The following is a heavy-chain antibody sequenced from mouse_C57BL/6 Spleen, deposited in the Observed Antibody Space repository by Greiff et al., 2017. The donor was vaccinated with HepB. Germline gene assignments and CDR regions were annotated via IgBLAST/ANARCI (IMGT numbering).Heavy chain of an antibody. CDR2: ILPSIGRT. V-gene: IGHV15-2*01. CDR1: DSEVFPIAY. Sequence: QVQLQQSGSELRSPGSSVKLSCKDFDSEVFPIAYMSLVRQKPGHGFEWIGGILPSIGRTIYGEKFEDKATLDADTLSNTAYLELNSLTSEDSAIYDGARKDGNQGYFDYWGQGTTLTVAS. CDR3: ARKDGNQGYFDY. J-gene: IGHJ2*01. D-gene: IGHD2-1*01.